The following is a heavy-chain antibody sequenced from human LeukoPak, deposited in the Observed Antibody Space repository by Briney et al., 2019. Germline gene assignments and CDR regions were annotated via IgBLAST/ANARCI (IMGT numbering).Heavy chain of an antibody. Sequence: SETLSLTCTVSGGSIISYYCSWIRQPPGKGLEWIGYIYYSGCTNYNPSLKSRIPISVDPSKNQFPLNLSSVTSADTAVYFCARDAGYRGAFDIWGQGTMVTASS. D-gene: IGHD3-9*01. V-gene: IGHV4-59*01. CDR1: GGSIISYY. CDR3: ARDAGYRGAFDI. J-gene: IGHJ3*02. CDR2: IYYSGCT.